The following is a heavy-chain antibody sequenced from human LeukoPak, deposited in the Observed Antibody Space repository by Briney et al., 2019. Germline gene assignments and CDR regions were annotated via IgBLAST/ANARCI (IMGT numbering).Heavy chain of an antibody. CDR1: GFTFSSYA. D-gene: IGHD6-13*01. Sequence: GGSLRLSCAASGFTFSSYAMSWVRQAPGKGLEWVSAISGSGGSTYYADSVKGRFTISRDNSKNTLYLQMNSLRAEGTAVYYCAARRGYSSSWPFDYWGQGTLVTVSS. CDR2: ISGSGGST. V-gene: IGHV3-23*01. J-gene: IGHJ4*02. CDR3: AARRGYSSSWPFDY.